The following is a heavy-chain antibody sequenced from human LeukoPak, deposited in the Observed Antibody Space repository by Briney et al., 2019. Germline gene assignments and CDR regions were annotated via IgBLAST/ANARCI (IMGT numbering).Heavy chain of an antibody. Sequence: GGSLRLSCAVSGITLSNYGMSWVRQAPGKGLEWVAGISGSGGGTNYADSVKGRFTISRDNSKNTLYLQMNSLRAEDTAVYYCARDLQVGATRAFDYWGQGTLVTVSS. V-gene: IGHV3-23*01. CDR1: GITLSNYG. J-gene: IGHJ4*02. CDR2: ISGSGGGT. D-gene: IGHD1-26*01. CDR3: ARDLQVGATRAFDY.